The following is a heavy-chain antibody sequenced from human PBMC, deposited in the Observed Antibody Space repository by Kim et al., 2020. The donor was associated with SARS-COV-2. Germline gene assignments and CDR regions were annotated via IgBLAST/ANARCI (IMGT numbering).Heavy chain of an antibody. V-gene: IGHV3-30*04. CDR3: ARDAGKYSSSWSYYYYG. J-gene: IGHJ6*01. CDR1: GFTFSSYA. D-gene: IGHD6-13*01. CDR2: ISYDGSNK. Sequence: GGSLRLSCAASGFTFSSYAMHWVRQAPGKGLEWVAVISYDGSNKYYADSVKGRFTISRDNSKNTLYLQMNSLRAEDTAVYYCARDAGKYSSSWSYYYYG.